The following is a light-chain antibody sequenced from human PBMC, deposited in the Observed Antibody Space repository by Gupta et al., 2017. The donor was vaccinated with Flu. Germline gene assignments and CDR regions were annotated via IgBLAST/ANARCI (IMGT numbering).Light chain of an antibody. V-gene: IGKV1-39*01. CDR3: QQNRNTPLT. J-gene: IGKJ1*01. CDR2: GAS. Sequence: PSSLSASVGDRVTISCRARQVMSNELKWYQQTSGKAPKLLIYGASTLESGVPSRCSGSASGTDVTITISSLQPEDDATVYCQQNRNTPLTFGEGTKVEIK. CDR1: QVMSNE.